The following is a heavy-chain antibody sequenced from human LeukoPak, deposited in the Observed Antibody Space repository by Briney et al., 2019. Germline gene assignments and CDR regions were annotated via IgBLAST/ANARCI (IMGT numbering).Heavy chain of an antibody. CDR2: ISGSGGST. Sequence: GGSLRLSCAASGFTFNNYAMSWVRQAPGKGPEWLSAISGSGGSTTDADSVKGRFTTSRDNSKSTLYLQMNSLRAEDTAVYYCARKLYGSGYHVFDYWGQGILVTVSS. CDR3: ARKLYGSGYHVFDY. V-gene: IGHV3-23*01. D-gene: IGHD3-22*01. CDR1: GFTFNNYA. J-gene: IGHJ4*02.